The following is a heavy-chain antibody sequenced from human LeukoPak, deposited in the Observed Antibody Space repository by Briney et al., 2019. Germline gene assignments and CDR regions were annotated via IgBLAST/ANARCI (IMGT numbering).Heavy chain of an antibody. V-gene: IGHV3-23*01. J-gene: IGHJ6*03. CDR3: ARQPYFYYYLDV. D-gene: IGHD5-18*01. Sequence: PGGSLRLSCAASGFTFSSYAMSWVRQAPGKGLEWVSAISGSGGSTYYADSVKGRFTISSDNSKTMLSLHMNSLRAEDTAIYYCARQPYFYYYLDVWGKGTTVTVTS. CDR2: ISGSGGST. CDR1: GFTFSSYA.